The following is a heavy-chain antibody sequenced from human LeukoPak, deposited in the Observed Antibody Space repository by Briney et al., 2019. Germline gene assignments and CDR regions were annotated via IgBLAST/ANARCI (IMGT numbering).Heavy chain of an antibody. CDR2: ISSRSSVI. D-gene: IGHD4-23*01. Sequence: GGALRLSCAASGFTFSDYSMNWVRQAPGEGLGWGSYISSRSSVIYYAESVNGRFTISRDNAQNSLYLQMNSLRAEDTAVYYCARGIDYGANWAAFAIWGQGTMVTVSS. CDR1: GFTFSDYS. CDR3: ARGIDYGANWAAFAI. J-gene: IGHJ3*02. V-gene: IGHV3-48*01.